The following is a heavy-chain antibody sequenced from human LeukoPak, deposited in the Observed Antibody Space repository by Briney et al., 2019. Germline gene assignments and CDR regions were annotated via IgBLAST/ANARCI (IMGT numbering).Heavy chain of an antibody. D-gene: IGHD3-9*01. CDR2: ISYDGSNK. V-gene: IGHV3-30*18. CDR3: AKAPPDILTGYYHY. J-gene: IGHJ4*02. CDR1: GFTFSSYG. Sequence: GRSLRLSCAASGFTFSSYGMHWVRQAPGKELEWVAVISYDGSNKYYADSVKGRFTISRDNSKNTLYLQMNSLRAEDTAVYYCAKAPPDILTGYYHYWGQGTLVTVSS.